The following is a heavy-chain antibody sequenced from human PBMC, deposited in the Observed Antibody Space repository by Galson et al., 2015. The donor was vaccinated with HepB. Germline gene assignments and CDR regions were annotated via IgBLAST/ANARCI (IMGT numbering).Heavy chain of an antibody. CDR2: IYTRGTT. Sequence: ETLSLTCTVSGDSITSSYWNWLRQPAGKALEYIGRIYTRGTTNYNPSLNSRVTISVDTSKNQVSLKLNSVTAADTAVYYCARGHSAYGSLFAYWGPGTQVAVSS. V-gene: IGHV4-4*07. J-gene: IGHJ4*02. CDR1: GDSITSSY. CDR3: ARGHSAYGSLFAY. D-gene: IGHD5-12*01.